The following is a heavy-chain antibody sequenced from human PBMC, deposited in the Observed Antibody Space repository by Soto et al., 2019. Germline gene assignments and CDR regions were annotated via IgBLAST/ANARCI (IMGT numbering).Heavy chain of an antibody. CDR3: AGDFRYAGQPIYFDL. J-gene: IGHJ4*02. D-gene: IGHD3-16*01. CDR1: GGTFPNSA. CDR2: VVVTSGTV. Sequence: QVHLVQSGAEVKKPGSSVKVSCKASGGTFPNSAISWVRQAPGQGLEWMGGVVVTSGTVNYAQKFQGRVTITADESTSTAYMEVTSLKSEDTAIYYCAGDFRYAGQPIYFDLWGQGTLVTVSS. V-gene: IGHV1-69*01.